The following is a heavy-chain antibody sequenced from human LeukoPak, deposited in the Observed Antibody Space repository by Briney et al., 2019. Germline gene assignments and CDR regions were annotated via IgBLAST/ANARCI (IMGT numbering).Heavy chain of an antibody. D-gene: IGHD3-22*01. CDR1: GFTVSSYA. CDR2: ISGSGGST. Sequence: GGSLRLSCAASGFTVSSYAMSWVRQAPGKGLEWVSAISGSGGSTYYADSVKGRFTISRDNSKNTLYLQMNSLRAEDTAVYYCAKETSMIVVVITTDWYFDLWGRGTLVTVSS. CDR3: AKETSMIVVVITTDWYFDL. V-gene: IGHV3-23*01. J-gene: IGHJ2*01.